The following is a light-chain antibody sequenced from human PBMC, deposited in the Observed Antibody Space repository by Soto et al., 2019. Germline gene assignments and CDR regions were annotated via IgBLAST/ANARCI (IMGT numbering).Light chain of an antibody. J-gene: IGKJ4*01. V-gene: IGKV1-5*03. CDR2: KAS. CDR1: QSISNW. CDR3: HQFSFSHT. Sequence: DIQMTQSPSTLSASVGDRVTITCRASQSISNWLDWYQQKPGKAPKLLIYKASTLESGVPSRFSGTGSGTEFPLTISSLQPDDFATYYCHQFSFSHTFGGGTKVEIK.